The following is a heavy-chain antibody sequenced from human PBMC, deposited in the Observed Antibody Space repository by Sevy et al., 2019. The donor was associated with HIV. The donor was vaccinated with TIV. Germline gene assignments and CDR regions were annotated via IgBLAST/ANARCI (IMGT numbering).Heavy chain of an antibody. V-gene: IGHV3-74*01. Sequence: GGSLRLSCAASGFTFSSYWMHWVRQVPGKGLVWVSRINPDGSSTSYADSVKGRFTISRDNAKNTLYLQMNSLGAEDTAVYYCARDCWRSGSYYGFDSWGQGALVTVSS. CDR1: GFTFSSYW. CDR2: INPDGSST. CDR3: ARDCWRSGSYYGFDS. D-gene: IGHD1-26*01. J-gene: IGHJ4*02.